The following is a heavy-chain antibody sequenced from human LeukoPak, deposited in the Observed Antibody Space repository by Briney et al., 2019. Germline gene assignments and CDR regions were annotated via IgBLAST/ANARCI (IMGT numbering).Heavy chain of an antibody. CDR3: ARERVGPIRPFDY. CDR1: GGSISSYY. Sequence: PSETLSLTCTVSGGSISSYYWGWIRQPPGKGLEWIGSIYHSGSTYYNPSLKSRVTISVDTSKNQFSLKLSSVTAADTAVYYCARERVGPIRPFDYWGQGTLVTVSS. V-gene: IGHV4-38-2*02. CDR2: IYHSGST. D-gene: IGHD1-26*01. J-gene: IGHJ4*02.